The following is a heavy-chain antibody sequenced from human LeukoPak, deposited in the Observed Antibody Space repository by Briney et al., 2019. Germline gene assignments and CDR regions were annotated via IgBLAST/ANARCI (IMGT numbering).Heavy chain of an antibody. CDR2: IYYSGST. D-gene: IGHD3-16*01. CDR3: ARGKWGMGYYYYMDV. J-gene: IGHJ6*03. CDR1: GGSISSSSYY. Sequence: PSETLSLTCTVSGGSISSSSYYWGWIRQPPGKGLEWIGNIYYSGSTYYNPSLKSRVTISLDTSKNQFSLKLSSVTAADTAVYYCARGKWGMGYYYYMDVWGKGTTVTVSS. V-gene: IGHV4-39*01.